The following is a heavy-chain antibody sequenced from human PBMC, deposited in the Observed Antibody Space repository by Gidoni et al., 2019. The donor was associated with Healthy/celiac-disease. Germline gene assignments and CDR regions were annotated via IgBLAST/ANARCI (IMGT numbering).Heavy chain of an antibody. CDR1: GFTFSSYA. J-gene: IGHJ6*02. D-gene: IGHD5-12*01. V-gene: IGHV3-30-3*01. CDR3: ARDQGVATIRPVYGMDV. Sequence: QVQLVESGGGVVQPGRSLRLSCAASGFTFSSYAMHWVRQGPGKGLEWVAVISYDGSNKYYADSVKGRFTISRDNSKNTLYLQMNSLRAEDTAVYYCARDQGVATIRPVYGMDVWGQGTTVTVSS. CDR2: ISYDGSNK.